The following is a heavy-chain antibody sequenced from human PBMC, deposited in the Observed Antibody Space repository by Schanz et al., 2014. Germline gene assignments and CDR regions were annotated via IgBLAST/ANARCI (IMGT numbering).Heavy chain of an antibody. CDR2: SRNKGHSYTS. CDR1: GFTVSNSY. Sequence: VQLVESGGGVVQPGRSLRLSCAASGFTVSNSYIHWVRQAPGKGLEWVGHSRNKGHSYTSEYAASVKGRFTISRDDSRNSLYLQMSSLKTEDTAVYYCVRLDVHDYWGQGTLVTVSA. J-gene: IGHJ4*02. V-gene: IGHV3-72*01. CDR3: VRLDVHDY. D-gene: IGHD3-16*01.